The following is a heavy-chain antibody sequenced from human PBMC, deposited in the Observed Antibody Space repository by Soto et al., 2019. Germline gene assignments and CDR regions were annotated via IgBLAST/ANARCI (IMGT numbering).Heavy chain of an antibody. J-gene: IGHJ4*02. CDR2: IAYSGTT. CDR1: GVSVSSRGFY. D-gene: IGHD1-20*01. V-gene: IGHV4-61*08. Sequence: QVHLQESGPGLVKPSETLSLLCTVSGVSVSSRGFYWSWLRQSPERGLEWIGYIAYSGTTNYNPSLKSRVTISVDTSNNQFSLRLSSVTAADTAVYFCARDYITHPNYHFDYWGQGTRVTVSS. CDR3: ARDYITHPNYHFDY.